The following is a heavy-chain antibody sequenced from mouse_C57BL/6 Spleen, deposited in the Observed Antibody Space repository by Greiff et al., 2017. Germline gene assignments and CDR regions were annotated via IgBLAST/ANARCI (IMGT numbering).Heavy chain of an antibody. CDR2: IHPNSGST. J-gene: IGHJ2*01. Sequence: QVQLQQSGAELVKPGASVKLSCKASGYTFTSYWMHWVKQRPGQGLEWIGMIHPNSGSTNYNEKFKSKATLTVDKSSSTAYMQLSSLTSEDSAVYYCEREGTGSVDFDYWGQGTTLTVSS. CDR1: GYTFTSYW. CDR3: EREGTGSVDFDY. D-gene: IGHD4-1*01. V-gene: IGHV1-64*01.